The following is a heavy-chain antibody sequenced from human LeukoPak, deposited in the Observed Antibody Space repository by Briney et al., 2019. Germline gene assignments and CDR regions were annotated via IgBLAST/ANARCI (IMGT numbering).Heavy chain of an antibody. CDR1: GITFSNYA. J-gene: IGHJ5*02. CDR2: ISGSGGST. Sequence: GGSLILSCVASGITFSNYAVSWVRQAPGKGLEWVSAISGSGGSTYYADSVKGRFTISRDNSKNTLYLQMNSLRAEDTAVYYCAKDLTIFGVVTYFDPWGQGTLVTVSS. CDR3: AKDLTIFGVVTYFDP. D-gene: IGHD3-3*01. V-gene: IGHV3-23*01.